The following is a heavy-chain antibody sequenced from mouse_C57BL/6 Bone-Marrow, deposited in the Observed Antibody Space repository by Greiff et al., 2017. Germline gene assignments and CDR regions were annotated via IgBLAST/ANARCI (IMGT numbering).Heavy chain of an antibody. J-gene: IGHJ1*03. Sequence: VQRVESGPELVKPGASVKISCKASGYAFSSSWMNWVKQRPGKGLEWIGRIYPGDGDTNYNGKFKGKATLTADKSSSTAYMQLSSLTSEDSAVYFCARNYYGSSYPDWYFDVWGTGTTVTVSS. CDR2: IYPGDGDT. V-gene: IGHV1-82*01. CDR1: GYAFSSSW. D-gene: IGHD1-1*01. CDR3: ARNYYGSSYPDWYFDV.